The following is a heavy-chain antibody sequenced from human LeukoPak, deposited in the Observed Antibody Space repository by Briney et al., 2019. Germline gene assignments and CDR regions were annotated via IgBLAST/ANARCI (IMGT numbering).Heavy chain of an antibody. CDR2: IYFCEST. V-gene: IGHV4-59*01. CDR3: AGLYSGYEYVDY. Sequence: PSETLSLTCTVSGGSISSYYWSWIRQPPRQGLAWVGYIYFCESTNYNHSLNNRSSVSVDTSKNQFSLNLSSVTAADTAVYYCAGLYSGYEYVDYWGQGTLVTVSS. D-gene: IGHD5-12*01. J-gene: IGHJ4*02. CDR1: GGSISSYY.